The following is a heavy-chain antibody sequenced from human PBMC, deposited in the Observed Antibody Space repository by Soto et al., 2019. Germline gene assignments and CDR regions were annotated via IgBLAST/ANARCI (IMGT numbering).Heavy chain of an antibody. Sequence: GRPIRLPCAASGFKIGNAWLSWVRQDPGKGLEWVGRIKSKTDGGTTDDAAPGKGRFTISRDDSKNTLYLQMNSLKTEDTAVYYCTTGLIVPATDYWGQGTLVTVS. CDR3: TTGLIVPATDY. D-gene: IGHD3-22*01. V-gene: IGHV3-15*01. CDR2: IKSKTDGGTT. J-gene: IGHJ4*02. CDR1: GFKIGNAW.